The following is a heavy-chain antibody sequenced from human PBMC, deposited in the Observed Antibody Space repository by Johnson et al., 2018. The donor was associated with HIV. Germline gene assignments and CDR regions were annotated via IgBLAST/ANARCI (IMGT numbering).Heavy chain of an antibody. CDR1: GFTFDDYG. CDR2: ISNDGSNK. Sequence: QLVESGGGVVRPGGSLRLSCAASGFTFDDYGMSWVRQAPGKGLEWVTFISNDGSNKYYADSVKGRFTISRDNSKNTLYLQMNSLRAEDTAVYYCARAGAVGFDAFDIWGQGTMVTVSS. V-gene: IGHV3-30*03. J-gene: IGHJ3*02. CDR3: ARAGAVGFDAFDI. D-gene: IGHD6-19*01.